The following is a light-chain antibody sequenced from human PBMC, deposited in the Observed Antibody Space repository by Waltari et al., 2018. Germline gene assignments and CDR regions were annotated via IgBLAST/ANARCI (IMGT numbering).Light chain of an antibody. CDR3: QQASSFPPL. CDR1: QGISKW. Sequence: DIQMTLSPSSLSASLGDRITITCRASQGISKWLAWYQQKPGNAPKLLIYAASSLQSGVPSRFSGSGSGTDFTLTISSLQPEDFATYYCQQASSFPPLFGQGTKVEIK. V-gene: IGKV1-12*01. CDR2: AAS. J-gene: IGKJ1*01.